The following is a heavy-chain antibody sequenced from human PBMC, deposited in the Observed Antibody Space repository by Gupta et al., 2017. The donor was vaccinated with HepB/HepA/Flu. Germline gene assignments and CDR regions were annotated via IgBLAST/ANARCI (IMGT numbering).Heavy chain of an antibody. CDR1: GFTFSSYG. V-gene: IGHV3-33*01. CDR2: IWYDGSNK. J-gene: IGHJ4*02. CDR3: ARDRVRLDY. Sequence: QVQLVESGGGVVQPGRSLRLPCEASGFTFSSYGMNWVRQAPGKGLEWVAAIWYDGSNKYYADSVKGRFTISRDNSKNTLFLLMNSLRAEDTALYFCARDRVRLDYWGQGTLVTVSS.